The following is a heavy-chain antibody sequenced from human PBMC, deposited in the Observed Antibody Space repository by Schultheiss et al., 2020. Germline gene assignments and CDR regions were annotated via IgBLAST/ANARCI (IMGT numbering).Heavy chain of an antibody. CDR3: ARLIETYSSGWFG. CDR2: IKQDGSER. Sequence: GGSLRLSCVASGFTFSSYAMGWVRQAPGKGLEWVASIKQDGSERYYVDSVKGRFTISRDNAKSSLYLQMNSLRAEDTAVYYCARLIETYSSGWFGWGQGTLVTVSS. J-gene: IGHJ4*02. D-gene: IGHD6-19*01. V-gene: IGHV3-7*01. CDR1: GFTFSSYA.